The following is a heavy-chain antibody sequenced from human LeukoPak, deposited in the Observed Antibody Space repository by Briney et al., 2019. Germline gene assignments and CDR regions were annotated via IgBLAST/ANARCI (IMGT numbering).Heavy chain of an antibody. CDR2: SRVSSGST. CDR1: GFTLSSVG. J-gene: IGHJ6*02. D-gene: IGHD5-18*01. CDR3: AKGGSAMVVGDYSYAMDV. V-gene: IGHV3-23*01. Sequence: GGCLRPAWAAAGFTLSSVGMSWVRQDPGDGLGWDSSSRVSSGSTYYADSVKGRFTISRDYSKNTLYLQMNSLRAEDTAVYYCAKGGSAMVVGDYSYAMDVWGQGTTVTVSS.